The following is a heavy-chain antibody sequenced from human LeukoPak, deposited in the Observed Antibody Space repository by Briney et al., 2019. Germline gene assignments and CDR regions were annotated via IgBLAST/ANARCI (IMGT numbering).Heavy chain of an antibody. Sequence: SGGSLRLSCAASGFTFSSYGMHWVRQAPGKGLEWVAVISYDGSNKYYADSVKGRFTISRDNSKNTLYLQMNSLRAEDTAVYYCAKVRAPDNWFDPWGQGTLVTVSS. CDR1: GFTFSSYG. V-gene: IGHV3-30*18. J-gene: IGHJ5*02. CDR3: AKVRAPDNWFDP. CDR2: ISYDGSNK.